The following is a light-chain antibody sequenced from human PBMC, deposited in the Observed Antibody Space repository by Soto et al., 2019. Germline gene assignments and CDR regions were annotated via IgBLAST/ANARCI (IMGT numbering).Light chain of an antibody. Sequence: QSALTQPASVSGSPGQSITISCTGTSSDVGSYNLVSWYQQHPGKAPNLMIYEGSKRPSGVSNRFSGSKSGNTASLTISGLQAEDEADYYCCSYAGSSTLEAVFGGGTQLTVL. CDR1: SSDVGSYNL. V-gene: IGLV2-23*01. J-gene: IGLJ7*01. CDR3: CSYAGSSTLEAV. CDR2: EGS.